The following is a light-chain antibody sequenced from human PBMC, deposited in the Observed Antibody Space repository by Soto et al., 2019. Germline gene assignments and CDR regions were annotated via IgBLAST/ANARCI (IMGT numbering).Light chain of an antibody. V-gene: IGKV3-15*01. CDR3: QQYKKWPRT. Sequence: EIVLTQSPATLSVSPGETATLSCRASQTLSSDLVWYQQKPGQAPRLLVYGASARASGVPARFSGSGSGTEFTLTISGLQSEDFAIYYCQQYKKWPRTFGQGTKVEIK. J-gene: IGKJ1*01. CDR1: QTLSSD. CDR2: GAS.